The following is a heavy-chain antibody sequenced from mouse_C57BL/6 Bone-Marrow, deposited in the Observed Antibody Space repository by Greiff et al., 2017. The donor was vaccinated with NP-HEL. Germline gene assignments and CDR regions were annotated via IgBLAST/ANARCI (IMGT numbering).Heavy chain of an antibody. V-gene: IGHV5-6*01. CDR3: ARYDYDGY. J-gene: IGHJ2*01. CDR1: GFTFSSYG. CDR2: ISSGGSYT. D-gene: IGHD2-4*01. Sequence: EVQRVESGGDLVKPGGSLKLSCAASGFTFSSYGMSWVRQTPDKRLEWVATISSGGSYTYYPDSVKGRFTISRDNAKNTLYLQMSSLKAEDTAMYYCARYDYDGYWGQGTTLTVSS.